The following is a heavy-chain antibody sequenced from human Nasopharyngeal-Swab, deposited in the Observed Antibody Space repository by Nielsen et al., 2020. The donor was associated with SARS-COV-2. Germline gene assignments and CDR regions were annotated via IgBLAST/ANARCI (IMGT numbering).Heavy chain of an antibody. J-gene: IGHJ6*02. CDR3: TTDVDSSSWHYYYYGMDV. D-gene: IGHD6-13*01. CDR2: IKSKTDGGTT. V-gene: IGHV3-15*01. Sequence: VRQAPGKGLEWVGRIKSKTDGGTTDYAAPVKGRFTISRDDSKNTLYLQMNSRKTEETAVYYCTTDVDSSSWHYYYYGMDVWGQGATVTVSS.